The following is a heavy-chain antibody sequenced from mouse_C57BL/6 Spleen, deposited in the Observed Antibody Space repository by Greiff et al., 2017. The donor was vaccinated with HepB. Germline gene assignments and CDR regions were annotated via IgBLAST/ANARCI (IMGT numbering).Heavy chain of an antibody. CDR2: IRNKANGYTT. CDR1: GFTFTDYY. J-gene: IGHJ2*01. V-gene: IGHV7-3*01. D-gene: IGHD1-1*01. CDR3: ASYRYYGSSWDFDY. Sequence: EVQVVESGGGLVQPGGSLSLSCAASGFTFTDYYMSWVRQPPGKALEWLGFIRNKANGYTTEYSASVKGRFTISRDNSQSILYLQMNALGAEDSATYYCASYRYYGSSWDFDYWGQGTTLTVSS.